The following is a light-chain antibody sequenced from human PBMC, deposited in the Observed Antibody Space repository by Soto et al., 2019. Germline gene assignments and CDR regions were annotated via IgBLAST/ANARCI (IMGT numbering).Light chain of an antibody. V-gene: IGKV3D-20*02. CDR1: QSVSSSY. Sequence: EIVLTQSPGTLSLSPGERATLSCRASQSVSSSYLAWYQQKPGQAPRLLIYGASSRATGIPDRFSGSGSGTDFTLTISRLEPEDFAVYYCQQRSQWPWTFGQGTKVDIK. J-gene: IGKJ1*01. CDR3: QQRSQWPWT. CDR2: GAS.